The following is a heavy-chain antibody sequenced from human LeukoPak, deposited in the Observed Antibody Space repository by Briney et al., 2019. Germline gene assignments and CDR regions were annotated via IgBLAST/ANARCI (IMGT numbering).Heavy chain of an antibody. V-gene: IGHV1-69*05. CDR3: ASGAISDYYYMDV. Sequence: SVKVSCKASGGTFSSYAISWVRQAPGQGLEWMGGIIPIFGTAHYAQKFQGRVTITTDESTSTAYMELSSLRSEDTAVYYCASGAISDYYYMDVWGKGTTVTVSS. CDR1: GGTFSSYA. CDR2: IIPIFGTA. D-gene: IGHD2-21*01. J-gene: IGHJ6*03.